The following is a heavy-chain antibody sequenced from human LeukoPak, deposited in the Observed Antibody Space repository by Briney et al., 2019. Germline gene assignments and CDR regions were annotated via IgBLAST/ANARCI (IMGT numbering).Heavy chain of an antibody. CDR2: IKQDGSEK. CDR3: AGGDAFDI. CDR1: EFTFSSFW. V-gene: IGHV3-7*04. J-gene: IGHJ3*02. Sequence: GGSLRLSCTVSEFTFSSFWMYWVRQAPGKGLEWVANIKQDGSEKYYVDSVKGRFTISRDNAKNSLYLQMNSLRVEDTAVYYCAGGDAFDIWGQGTMVTVSS.